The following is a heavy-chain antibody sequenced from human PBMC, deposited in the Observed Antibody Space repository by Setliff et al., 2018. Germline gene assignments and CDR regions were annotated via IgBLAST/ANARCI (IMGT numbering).Heavy chain of an antibody. J-gene: IGHJ1*01. CDR3: AKVGKSGTWDQYFQY. CDR1: GFTFSHYG. V-gene: IGHV3-33*06. Sequence: GGSLRLSCATSGFTFSHYGMHWARQAPGKGLEWVAIIWYDGSNKYYADSVKGRFTISRDSSTNTVYLQMNSLRADDTAVYYCAKVGKSGTWDQYFQYWGQGTLVTVSS. CDR2: IWYDGSNK. D-gene: IGHD3-10*01.